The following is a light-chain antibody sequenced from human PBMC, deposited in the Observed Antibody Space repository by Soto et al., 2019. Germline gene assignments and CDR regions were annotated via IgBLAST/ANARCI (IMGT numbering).Light chain of an antibody. CDR2: GAS. Sequence: DIQMTQSPSYVSASVGDRVIITCRASRGISSWLAWYQQRPGKAPNLLIYGASTLQAGVPSRFSGSGSGTDFTLTITNLQPEDFATYYCQQSNRFPLSFGGGTTVEIK. CDR1: RGISSW. V-gene: IGKV1-12*01. J-gene: IGKJ4*01. CDR3: QQSNRFPLS.